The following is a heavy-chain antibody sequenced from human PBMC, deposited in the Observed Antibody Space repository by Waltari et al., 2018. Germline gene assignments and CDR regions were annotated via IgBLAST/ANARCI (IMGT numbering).Heavy chain of an antibody. CDR2: IYYSGST. D-gene: IGHD6-13*01. Sequence: QVQLQESGPGLVKPSETLSLTCTVSGGSISSYYWSWIRQPPGKGLEWIGYIYYSGSTNYNPSLKSRVTISVDTSKNQFSLKLSSVTAADTAVYYCARTVSSPEAFDIWGQGTMVTVSS. CDR3: ARTVSSPEAFDI. CDR1: GGSISSYY. V-gene: IGHV4-59*01. J-gene: IGHJ3*02.